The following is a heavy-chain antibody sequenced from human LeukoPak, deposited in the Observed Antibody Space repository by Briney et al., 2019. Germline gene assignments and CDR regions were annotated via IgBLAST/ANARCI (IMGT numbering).Heavy chain of an antibody. D-gene: IGHD4/OR15-4a*01. CDR2: ISWEGHTT. J-gene: IGHJ4*02. V-gene: IGHV3-43*01. Sequence: PGGSLRLSCAASGFTFDDYAMHWVRQAPGKGLEWVALISWEGHTTYYADSVRGRFTISRDNSKNSLYLQMNSLRSGDTAFYYCARDTDYGPATNYFDSWGQGTLVSVSS. CDR3: ARDTDYGPATNYFDS. CDR1: GFTFDDYA.